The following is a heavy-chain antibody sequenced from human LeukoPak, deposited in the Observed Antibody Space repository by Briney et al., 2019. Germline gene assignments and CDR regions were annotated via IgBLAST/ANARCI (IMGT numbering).Heavy chain of an antibody. J-gene: IGHJ4*02. CDR2: INHSGST. D-gene: IGHD4-23*01. Sequence: PSETLSLTCAVYGVSFSDFYWTWIRQPPGKGLEWIGEINHSGSTNYNPSLKSRVTISVDTSKNQFSLKLSSVTAADAAVYYCARGDKPTVVRGGFDYWGQGTLVTVSS. V-gene: IGHV4-34*01. CDR1: GVSFSDFY. CDR3: ARGDKPTVVRGGFDY.